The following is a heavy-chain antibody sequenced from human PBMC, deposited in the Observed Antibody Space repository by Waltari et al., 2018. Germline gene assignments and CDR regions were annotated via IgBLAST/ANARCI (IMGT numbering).Heavy chain of an antibody. CDR2: SYYSGST. CDR3: ARVGYCSGGSCYVIFDY. V-gene: IGHV4-39*07. Sequence: QLQLQESGPGLVKPSETLSLTCTVSGGSISSSSYYWGWIRQPPGKGLEWIGSSYYSGSTYYNPSLKSRVTISVDTSKNQFSLKLSSVTAADTAVYYCARVGYCSGGSCYVIFDYWGQGTLVTVSS. D-gene: IGHD2-15*01. CDR1: GGSISSSSYY. J-gene: IGHJ4*02.